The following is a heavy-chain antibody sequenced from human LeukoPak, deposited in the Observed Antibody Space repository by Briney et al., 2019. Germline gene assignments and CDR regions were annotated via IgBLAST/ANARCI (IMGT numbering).Heavy chain of an antibody. V-gene: IGHV4-59*01. Sequence: SETLSLTCTVSGGSISSYYWSWIRQPPGKGLEWIGYIYHSGSTNYNPSLKSRVTISVDTSKNQFSLKLSSVTAADTAVYYCASQSIAARPGYFDYWGQGTLVTVSS. D-gene: IGHD6-6*01. CDR1: GGSISSYY. J-gene: IGHJ4*02. CDR2: IYHSGST. CDR3: ASQSIAARPGYFDY.